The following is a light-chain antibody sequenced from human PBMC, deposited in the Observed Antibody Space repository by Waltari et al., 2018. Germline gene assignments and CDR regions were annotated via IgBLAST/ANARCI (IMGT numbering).Light chain of an antibody. CDR2: GPA. CDR3: QHYVRLPVT. V-gene: IGKV3-20*01. CDR1: QSVGRT. Sequence: IVLTQSPGTLSLSPGERATLSCRASQSVGRTLAWYQKRPGQAPRLLIYGPATRATAIPDRFSGSGSGTDFSLTISRLEPEDFAVYYCQHYVRLPVTFGQGTTVEIK. J-gene: IGKJ1*01.